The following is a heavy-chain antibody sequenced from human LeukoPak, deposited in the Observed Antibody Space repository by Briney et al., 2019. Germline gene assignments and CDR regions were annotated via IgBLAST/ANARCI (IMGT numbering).Heavy chain of an antibody. CDR3: ARSSASTGDRGAFDI. J-gene: IGHJ3*02. CDR1: GFTFSSYE. Sequence: GGSLRLSCAASGFTFSSYEMNWVRQAPGKGLEWVSAINWNGGSTGYADSVKGRFTISRDNAKNSLYLQMNSLRAEDTALYYCARSSASTGDRGAFDIWGQGTMVTVSS. V-gene: IGHV3-20*04. CDR2: INWNGGST. D-gene: IGHD7-27*01.